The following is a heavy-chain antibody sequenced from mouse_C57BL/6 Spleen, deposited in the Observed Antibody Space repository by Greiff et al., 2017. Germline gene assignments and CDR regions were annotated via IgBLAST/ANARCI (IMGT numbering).Heavy chain of an antibody. CDR1: GYSFTSYY. CDR2: IYPGSGNT. Sequence: QVQLQQSGPELVKPGASVKISCKASGYSFTSYYIHWVKQRPGQGLEWIGWIYPGSGNTKYHEKFKGKATLTADPSSSTAYMQLSHLTSEDPAVYYWESAIIYVSSPMAMDYWGQGPSVTAPS. J-gene: IGHJ4*01. CDR3: ESAIIYVSSPMAMDY. D-gene: IGHD1-1*01. V-gene: IGHV1-66*01.